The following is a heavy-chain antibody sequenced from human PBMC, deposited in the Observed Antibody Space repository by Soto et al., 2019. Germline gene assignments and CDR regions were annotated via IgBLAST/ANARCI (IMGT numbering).Heavy chain of an antibody. D-gene: IGHD3-3*01. CDR3: AKGGNDFWSGSLYYYYYDGMDV. CDR1: GFTFSSYA. J-gene: IGHJ6*02. Sequence: LRLSCAASGFTFSSYAMSWVRQAPGKGLEWVSAISGSGGSTYYADSVKGRFTISRDNSKNTLYLQMNSLRAEDTAVYYCAKGGNDFWSGSLYYYYYDGMDVWGQGTTVTVSS. V-gene: IGHV3-23*01. CDR2: ISGSGGST.